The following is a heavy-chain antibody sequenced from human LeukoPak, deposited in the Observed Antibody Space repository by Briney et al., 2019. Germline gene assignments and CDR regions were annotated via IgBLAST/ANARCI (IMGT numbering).Heavy chain of an antibody. CDR1: GGTFSGNS. CDR3: ARETRDSNWNSVAYLDH. D-gene: IGHD1-7*01. CDR2: FIPILNTT. Sequence: SVKVSCKASGGTFSGNSITWVRQAPGQGLEWMGRFIPILNTTNYAQDFQGRVTLTADKSTSTAYMELMSLGSEDTAMYYCARETRDSNWNSVAYLDHWGQGTLVTVSS. V-gene: IGHV1-69*08. J-gene: IGHJ4*02.